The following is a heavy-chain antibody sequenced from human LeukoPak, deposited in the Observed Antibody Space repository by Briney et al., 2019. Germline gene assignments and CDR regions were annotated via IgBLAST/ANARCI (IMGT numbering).Heavy chain of an antibody. CDR2: IYYSGTT. Sequence: KTSETLSLTCTVSGGSISSSSYYWGWIRQPPGKGLEWIGSIYYSGTTYYNPSLESRVTISVDTSKNQFSLKLNSVTAADTAIYYCARGDSVGATRAVFDYWGQGTLVTVSS. CDR1: GGSISSSSYY. CDR3: ARGDSVGATRAVFDY. V-gene: IGHV4-39*07. J-gene: IGHJ4*02. D-gene: IGHD1-26*01.